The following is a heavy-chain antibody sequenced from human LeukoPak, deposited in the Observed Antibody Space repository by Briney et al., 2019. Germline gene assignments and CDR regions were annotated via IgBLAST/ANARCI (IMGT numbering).Heavy chain of an antibody. Sequence: SETLSLTCTVSGGSISSYYWSWIRQPPGKGLEWIGYIYYSGSTNYNPSLKSRVTISVDTSKSQFSLKLSSVTAADTAVYYCARAGRDGYNYDYWGQGTLVTVSS. V-gene: IGHV4-59*01. CDR1: GGSISSYY. CDR3: ARAGRDGYNYDY. CDR2: IYYSGST. J-gene: IGHJ4*02. D-gene: IGHD5-24*01.